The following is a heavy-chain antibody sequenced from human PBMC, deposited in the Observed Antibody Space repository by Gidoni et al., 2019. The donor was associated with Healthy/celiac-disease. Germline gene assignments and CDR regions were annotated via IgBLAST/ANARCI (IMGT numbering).Heavy chain of an antibody. V-gene: IGHV3-30-3*01. D-gene: IGHD2-15*01. CDR2: ISYDGSNK. CDR3: ARAPRGTWCWFDP. Sequence: QVQLVESGGGVVQPGRSLRLSCAASGFTFSSYAMHWVRQAPGKGLGWVAVISYDGSNKYYADSVKGRFTISRDNSKNTLYLQMNSLRAEDTAVYYCARAPRGTWCWFDPWGQGTLVTVSS. J-gene: IGHJ5*02. CDR1: GFTFSSYA.